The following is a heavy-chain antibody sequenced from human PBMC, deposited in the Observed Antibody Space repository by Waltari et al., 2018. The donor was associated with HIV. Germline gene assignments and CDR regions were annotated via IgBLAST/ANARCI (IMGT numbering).Heavy chain of an antibody. Sequence: DVQLVESGGGLVQPGGSLRLSCVASGFAFHPFQMNWVRRAPGKGLEWISSISSNGGTIYYADSVRGRFTISRDNAKSSLFLQMNSLKGEDTAIYYCARDHLMVRRPLDMWGPGTMVTVS. CDR3: ARDHLMVRRPLDM. D-gene: IGHD3-10*01. J-gene: IGHJ3*02. V-gene: IGHV3-48*03. CDR1: GFAFHPFQ. CDR2: ISSNGGTI.